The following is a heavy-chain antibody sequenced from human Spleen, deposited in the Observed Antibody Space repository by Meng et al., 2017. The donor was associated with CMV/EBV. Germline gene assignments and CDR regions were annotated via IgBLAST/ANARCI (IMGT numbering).Heavy chain of an antibody. V-gene: IGHV1-2*02. J-gene: IGHJ3*02. Sequence: ASVKVSCKASGYTFTGYYMHWVRQAPGQGLEWMGWINPNSGGTNYAQKFQGRVTMTRDTSISTAYMELSRLRSDDTAVYYCAREDGNEPLYGDYVFSGFDIWGQGTMVTVSS. CDR3: AREDGNEPLYGDYVFSGFDI. CDR2: INPNSGGT. CDR1: GYTFTGYY. D-gene: IGHD4-17*01.